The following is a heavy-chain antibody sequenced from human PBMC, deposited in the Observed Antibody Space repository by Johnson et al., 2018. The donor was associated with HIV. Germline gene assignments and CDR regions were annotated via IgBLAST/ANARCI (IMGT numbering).Heavy chain of an antibody. CDR2: MSGSGGST. CDR1: GFTFSSYA. V-gene: IGHV3-23*04. Sequence: VQLVESGGGLVQPGGSLRLSCAASGFTFSSYAMSWVRQAPGKGLEWVSAMSGSGGSTYYADSVKGRFTISRDNSKKTLYLQMNSLRAEDTDVYYCAKGGVDYSLALNPDAFDIWGQGTMVTVSS. CDR3: AKGGVDYSLALNPDAFDI. D-gene: IGHD3-10*01. J-gene: IGHJ3*02.